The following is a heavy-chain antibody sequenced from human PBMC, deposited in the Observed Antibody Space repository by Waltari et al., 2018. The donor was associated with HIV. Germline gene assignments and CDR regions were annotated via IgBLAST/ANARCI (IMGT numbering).Heavy chain of an antibody. CDR1: GFTFRTYN. CDR2: INLDGNPK. CDR3: AKDTGDFDYGLDV. V-gene: IGHV3-30*02. J-gene: IGHJ6*02. Sequence: QVQLVESGGGVVQPGGSLRLSCAASGFTFRTYNQPWFRQAPGKGLEWVAFINLDGNPKSYADSVQGRFTGSRDNSKNTLYLQMNSLRAEDTAVYYCAKDTGDFDYGLDVWGQGTTVTVSS. D-gene: IGHD2-21*01.